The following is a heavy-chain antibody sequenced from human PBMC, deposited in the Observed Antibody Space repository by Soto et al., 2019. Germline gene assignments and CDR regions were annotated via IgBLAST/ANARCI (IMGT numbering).Heavy chain of an antibody. V-gene: IGHV3-64*01. J-gene: IGHJ6*03. CDR1: GFTLSGYA. CDR2: ISSNGVGT. Sequence: EVQLAESGGGLAQPGGSLRLSCAASGFTLSGYAMDWVRQAPGKGLEYVSGISSNGVGTYYANSVQGRFTISRDNSKDPVCLQMGSLRPEDMAVYYCARRARPDFYYLDVWGKGTTVTVSS. D-gene: IGHD6-6*01. CDR3: ARRARPDFYYLDV.